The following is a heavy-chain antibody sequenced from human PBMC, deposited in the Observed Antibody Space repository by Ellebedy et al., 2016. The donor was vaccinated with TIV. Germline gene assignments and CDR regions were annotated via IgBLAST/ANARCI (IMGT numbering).Heavy chain of an antibody. CDR2: ISWNSGSI. CDR3: AKEGSGSYLGNFDY. CDR1: GFIFRSYG. Sequence: GGSLRLXXAASGFIFRSYGMHWVRQAPGKGLEWVSGISWNSGSIGYADSVKGRFTISRDNAKNSLYLQMNSLRAEDTALYYCAKEGSGSYLGNFDYWGQGTLVTVSS. J-gene: IGHJ4*02. D-gene: IGHD3-10*01. V-gene: IGHV3-9*01.